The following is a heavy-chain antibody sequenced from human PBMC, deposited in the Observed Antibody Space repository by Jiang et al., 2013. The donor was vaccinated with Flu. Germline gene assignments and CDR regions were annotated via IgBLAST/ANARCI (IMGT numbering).Heavy chain of an antibody. CDR1: GFTFNTYG. CDR2: IGYDGSDK. V-gene: IGHV3-30*02. Sequence: QLVESGAGLVQPGGSLRLSCAASGFTFNTYGMHWVRQAPGKGLEWVSFIGYDGSDKNYADSVKGRFTISRDNSKNTLSLQMNSLRTEDTAAYYCAKKFGSGSYYFPIDYWGQGTLVTVSS. D-gene: IGHD3-10*01. J-gene: IGHJ4*02. CDR3: AKKFGSGSYYFPIDY.